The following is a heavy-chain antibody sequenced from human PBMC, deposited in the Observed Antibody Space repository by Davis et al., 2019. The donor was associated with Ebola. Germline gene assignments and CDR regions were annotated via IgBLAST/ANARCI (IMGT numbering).Heavy chain of an antibody. CDR1: GFTFNNYA. CDR2: IISSGGST. D-gene: IGHD3-9*01. V-gene: IGHV3-23*01. CDR3: AKDKYYNILSGFWGFDS. J-gene: IGHJ4*01. Sequence: PGGSLRLSCAASGFTFNNYAMNWVRQAPGKGLEWVSGIISSGGSTYYADSVKGRFTISRDNSKNMLYLQMNSLRAEDTAVYYCAKDKYYNILSGFWGFDSWGQGTLVTVFS.